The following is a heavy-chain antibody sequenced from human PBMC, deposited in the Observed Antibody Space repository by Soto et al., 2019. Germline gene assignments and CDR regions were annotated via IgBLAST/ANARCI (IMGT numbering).Heavy chain of an antibody. CDR1: GYTFTSYG. Sequence: GASVKVSCKASGYTFTSYGISWVRQAPGQGLEWMGWISAYNGNTNYAQKLRGRVTMTTDTSTSTAYMELRSLRSDDTAVYYCARARADSTTYYYYGMDVWGQGTTVTVSS. D-gene: IGHD3-22*01. CDR3: ARARADSTTYYYYGMDV. CDR2: ISAYNGNT. V-gene: IGHV1-18*01. J-gene: IGHJ6*02.